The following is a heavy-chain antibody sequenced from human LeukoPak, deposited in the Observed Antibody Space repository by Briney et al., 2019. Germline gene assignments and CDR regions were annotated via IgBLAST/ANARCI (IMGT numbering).Heavy chain of an antibody. D-gene: IGHD6-19*01. CDR2: IYYSGST. CDR3: ARIAVAGIFDY. J-gene: IGHJ4*02. V-gene: IGHV4-59*01. Sequence: SETLSLTCTVSGGSISNYYWSWIRQPPGKGLEWVGYIYYSGSTNYNPSLKIRVTISVDTSKNQFSLKLSSVTAADTAVYYCARIAVAGIFDYWGQGTLVTVSS. CDR1: GGSISNYY.